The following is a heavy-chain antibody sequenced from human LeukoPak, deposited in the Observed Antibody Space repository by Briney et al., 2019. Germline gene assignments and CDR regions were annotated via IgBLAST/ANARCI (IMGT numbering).Heavy chain of an antibody. CDR2: TSGDGGAT. Sequence: PGGSLRLSCAASGFTFSSYAMSWVRQSTGKGLEWFSSTSGDGGATYYSNSVKGRFTISRDNSRNTLYLQMNSLRAEDTAVYYCAKDRPNYYGSNGHYYRRDGDYWGQGTLVTVSS. CDR3: AKDRPNYYGSNGHYYRRDGDY. V-gene: IGHV3-23*01. CDR1: GFTFSSYA. D-gene: IGHD3-22*01. J-gene: IGHJ4*02.